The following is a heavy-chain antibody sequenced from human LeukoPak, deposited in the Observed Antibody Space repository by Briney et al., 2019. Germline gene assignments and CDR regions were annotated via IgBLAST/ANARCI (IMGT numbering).Heavy chain of an antibody. CDR1: GGSISSYY. CDR2: VYYTGTT. D-gene: IGHD4-23*01. Sequence: SETLSLTCTVSGGSISSYYWSWIRQPPGKGLEWIGYVYYTGTTNYNPSLKSRVTISVDISKNHFSLKLSSVTAADTAVYYCARHGKTTVENWFDPWGQGTLVTVSS. V-gene: IGHV4-59*08. J-gene: IGHJ5*02. CDR3: ARHGKTTVENWFDP.